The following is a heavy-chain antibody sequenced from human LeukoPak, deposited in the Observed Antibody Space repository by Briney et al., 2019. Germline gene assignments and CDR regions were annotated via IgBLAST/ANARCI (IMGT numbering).Heavy chain of an antibody. CDR2: ISWNSGSI. CDR3: AKDIGTAPDWYFDL. D-gene: IGHD5-18*01. Sequence: GGSLGLSCAASGFTFDDYAMHWVRQAPGKGLEWVSGISWNSGSIGYADSVKGRFTISRDNAKNSLYLQMNSLRAEDMALYYCAKDIGTAPDWYFDLWGRGTLVTVSS. CDR1: GFTFDDYA. V-gene: IGHV3-9*03. J-gene: IGHJ2*01.